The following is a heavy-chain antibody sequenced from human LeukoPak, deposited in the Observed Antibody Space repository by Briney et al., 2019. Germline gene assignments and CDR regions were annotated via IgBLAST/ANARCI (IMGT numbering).Heavy chain of an antibody. Sequence: GGSLRLSCGASGFHFSSYWVRCVRAATGKGLEWVVNIKQGGSEKYYVDSVKGRFTISRDNAKNSLYLQMNSLRAEDTAVYYCARDREYSSSWYDIGYYYGMDAWGQGTTVTVSS. CDR2: IKQGGSEK. CDR3: ARDREYSSSWYDIGYYYGMDA. J-gene: IGHJ6*02. CDR1: GFHFSSYW. V-gene: IGHV3-7*01. D-gene: IGHD6-13*01.